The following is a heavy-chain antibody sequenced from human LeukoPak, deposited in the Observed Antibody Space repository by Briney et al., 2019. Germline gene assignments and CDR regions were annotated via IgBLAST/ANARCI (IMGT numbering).Heavy chain of an antibody. CDR3: VYGPRPGIAAALNWFDP. J-gene: IGHJ5*02. CDR2: IIPIFGTA. Sequence: ASVKVSCKASGGTFSSYAISWVRQAPGQGLEWMGGIIPIFGTANYAQKFQGRVTITADKSTSTAYMELSSLRSEDTAVYYCVYGPRPGIAAALNWFDPWGQGTLVTVSS. D-gene: IGHD6-13*01. V-gene: IGHV1-69*06. CDR1: GGTFSSYA.